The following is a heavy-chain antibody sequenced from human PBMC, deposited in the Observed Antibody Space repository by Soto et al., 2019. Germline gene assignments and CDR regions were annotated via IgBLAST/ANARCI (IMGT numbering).Heavy chain of an antibody. J-gene: IGHJ3*02. D-gene: IGHD6-13*01. Sequence: ASGKVSCNVSGYSFSELSFHWVRHAPGKGLEWMGAFDPEEGEIIYAQKLQGRVIMTEDISTETAYVELSGLRSDDTAVYYCAEDRESDAAPGAFPFDMWGQGTVVTVSS. V-gene: IGHV1-24*01. CDR3: AEDRESDAAPGAFPFDM. CDR1: GYSFSELS. CDR2: FDPEEGEI.